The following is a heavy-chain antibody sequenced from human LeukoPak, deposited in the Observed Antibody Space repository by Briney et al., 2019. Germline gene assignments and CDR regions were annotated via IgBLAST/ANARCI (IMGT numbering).Heavy chain of an antibody. Sequence: SVKVSCKASGGTSSSYAISWVRQAPGQGLEWMGRIIPILGIANYAQKFQGRVTITADKSTSTAYMELSSLRSEDTAVYYCARKAGDGYNSYYFDYWGQGTPVTVSS. CDR2: IIPILGIA. J-gene: IGHJ4*02. CDR1: GGTSSSYA. CDR3: ARKAGDGYNSYYFDY. V-gene: IGHV1-69*04. D-gene: IGHD5-24*01.